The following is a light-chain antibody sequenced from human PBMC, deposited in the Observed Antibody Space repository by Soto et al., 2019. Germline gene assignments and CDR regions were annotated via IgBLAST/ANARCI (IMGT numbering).Light chain of an antibody. CDR2: GAS. J-gene: IGKJ5*01. CDR1: QSVSSN. Sequence: EILITQSPSTLSVSPGERATISCRASQSVSSNLAWYQQKPGQAPRLLIYGASTRATGIPARFSGSGSGTEFTLTISSLQSEDFAVYYCQQYYNWPPITFGQGTLLEIK. CDR3: QQYYNWPPIT. V-gene: IGKV3-15*01.